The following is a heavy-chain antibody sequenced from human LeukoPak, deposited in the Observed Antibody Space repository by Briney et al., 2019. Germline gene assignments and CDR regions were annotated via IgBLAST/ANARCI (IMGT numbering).Heavy chain of an antibody. CDR1: GDSVSSNSAA. CDR3: ARDRRDYGDPDAFDI. Sequence: SRTLSLTCAISGDSVSSNSAAWNWIRQSPSRGLEWLGRTYYRSKWCNDYAVSVKSRITINPDTSKNQFSLQLNSVSPEDTAVYYCARDRRDYGDPDAFDIWGQGTMVTVSS. J-gene: IGHJ3*02. CDR2: TYYRSKWCN. V-gene: IGHV6-1*01. D-gene: IGHD4-17*01.